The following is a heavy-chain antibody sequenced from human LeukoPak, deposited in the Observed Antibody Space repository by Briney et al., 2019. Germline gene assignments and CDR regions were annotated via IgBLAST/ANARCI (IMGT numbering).Heavy chain of an antibody. D-gene: IGHD4/OR15-4a*01. CDR2: IYYSGST. Sequence: PSETLSLTCNVSGGSVTSGSYYWGWIRQPPGKGLEWIGSIYYSGSTYYNPSLKSRVTISVDTSKNQFSLKLSSVTAADTAVYYCASTPMVANQEYYFDYWGQGTLVTVSS. CDR1: GGSVTSGSYY. CDR3: ASTPMVANQEYYFDY. V-gene: IGHV4-39*01. J-gene: IGHJ4*02.